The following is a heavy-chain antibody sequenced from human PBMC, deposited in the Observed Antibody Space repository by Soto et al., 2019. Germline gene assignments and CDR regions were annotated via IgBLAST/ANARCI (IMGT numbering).Heavy chain of an antibody. J-gene: IGHJ3*02. V-gene: IGHV3-30*18. CDR2: TSYDGSKR. CDR1: GFTFSSYG. CDR3: AKELGLWSGYLDAFDI. Sequence: QVQLVESGGGVVQPGRSRRLSCAASGFTFSSYGMHWVRQAPGKGLEWVAVTSYDGSKRYYGDSVKGRFTISRDNSKNTLYVQMESRSGEDMAVYYCAKELGLWSGYLDAFDIWGQGTMVTVSS. D-gene: IGHD3-3*01.